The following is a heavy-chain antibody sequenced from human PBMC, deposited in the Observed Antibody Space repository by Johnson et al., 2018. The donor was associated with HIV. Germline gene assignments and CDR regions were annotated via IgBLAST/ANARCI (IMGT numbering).Heavy chain of an antibody. D-gene: IGHD6-13*01. J-gene: IGHJ3*02. CDR1: GFTFDDYG. Sequence: VQLVESGGGLVQPGGSLRLSCAASGFTFDDYGMSWVRQAPGKGLEWVSGIDWNGGSTGYADSVKGRFTISRDNAKNSLYLQMNSLRAEDTALYYCAKDQWSSSWTNDAFDIWGQGTMVTVSS. V-gene: IGHV3-20*04. CDR3: AKDQWSSSWTNDAFDI. CDR2: IDWNGGST.